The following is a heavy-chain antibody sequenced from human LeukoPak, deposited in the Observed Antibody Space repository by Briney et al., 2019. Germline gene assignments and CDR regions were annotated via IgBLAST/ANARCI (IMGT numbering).Heavy chain of an antibody. CDR2: ISYDGSNK. D-gene: IGHD5-24*01. J-gene: IGHJ4*02. CDR1: GFTFSSYG. CDR3: AKDFTLAMATMFDY. Sequence: GGSLRLSCAASGFTFSSYGMHWVRQAPGKGLEWVAVISYDGSNKYYADSVKGRFTISRDNSKKTLYLQMNSLRAEDTAVYYCAKDFTLAMATMFDYWGQGTLVTVSS. V-gene: IGHV3-30*18.